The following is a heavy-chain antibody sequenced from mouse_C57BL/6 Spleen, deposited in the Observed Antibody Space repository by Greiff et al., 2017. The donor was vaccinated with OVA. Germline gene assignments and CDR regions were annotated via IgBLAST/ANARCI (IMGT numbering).Heavy chain of an antibody. CDR1: GYTFSSYA. D-gene: IGHD1-1*01. CDR3: TREFITTMDY. CDR2: ISSGGDYI. V-gene: IGHV5-9-1*02. J-gene: IGHJ4*01. Sequence: EVKVVESGEGLVKPGGSLKLSCAASGYTFSSYAMSWVRQTPEKRLEWVAYISSGGDYIYYADTVKGRFTFSRDNARNTQYLQMSSLKSEDTAMYYCTREFITTMDYWGQGTSVTVSS.